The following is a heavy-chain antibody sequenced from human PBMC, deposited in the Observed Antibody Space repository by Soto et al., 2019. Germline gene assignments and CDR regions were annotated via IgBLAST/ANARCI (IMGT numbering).Heavy chain of an antibody. J-gene: IGHJ4*02. CDR3: ARGRFEYDFWSGYYTGIGY. D-gene: IGHD3-3*01. Sequence: GASVKVSCKASGYTFTSYDINWVRQATGQGLEWMGWMNPNSGNTGYAQKFQGRVTMTRNTSISTAYMELSSLRSEDTAVYYCARGRFEYDFWSGYYTGIGYWDQGTLVTVSS. CDR1: GYTFTSYD. V-gene: IGHV1-8*01. CDR2: MNPNSGNT.